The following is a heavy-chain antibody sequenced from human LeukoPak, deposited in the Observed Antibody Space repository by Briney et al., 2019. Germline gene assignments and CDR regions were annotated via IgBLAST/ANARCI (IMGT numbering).Heavy chain of an antibody. CDR3: AGGSGGLPGAY. V-gene: IGHV4-61*10. D-gene: IGHD2-8*02. CDR1: GGSISSGSYY. Sequence: PSETLSLTCTVSGGSISSGSYYWSWIRQPAGKGLEWIGYIYYSGSTNYNPSLKSRVTISVDTSKNQFSLKLSSVTAADTAVYYCAGGSGGLPGAYWGQGTLVTVSS. CDR2: IYYSGST. J-gene: IGHJ4*02.